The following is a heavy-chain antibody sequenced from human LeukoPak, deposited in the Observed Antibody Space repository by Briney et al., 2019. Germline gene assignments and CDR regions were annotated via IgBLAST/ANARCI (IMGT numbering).Heavy chain of an antibody. Sequence: PSETLSLTCSVSGGSISSSSYFWDWIRQPPGKGLEWIGTISYSGSSYYTPSLKSRVTISVDTSKNQFSLKLSSVTAADTAVYYCARRKVGSGSYYDYWGQGTLVTVPS. CDR1: GGSISSSSYF. CDR3: ARRKVGSGSYYDY. J-gene: IGHJ4*02. D-gene: IGHD3-10*01. CDR2: ISYSGSS. V-gene: IGHV4-39*01.